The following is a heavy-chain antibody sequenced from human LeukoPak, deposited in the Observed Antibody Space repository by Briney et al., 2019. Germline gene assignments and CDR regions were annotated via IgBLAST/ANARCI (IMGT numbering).Heavy chain of an antibody. J-gene: IGHJ6*02. V-gene: IGHV1-69*13. D-gene: IGHD3-3*01. Sequence: ASVTVSCKASGGTFSSYAISWVRQAPGQGLEWMGGIIPIFGTANYAQKFQGRVTITADESTSTAYMELSSLRSVDTAVYYCARADDFWSGYPHSTYYGMDVWGQGTTVTVSS. CDR1: GGTFSSYA. CDR2: IIPIFGTA. CDR3: ARADDFWSGYPHSTYYGMDV.